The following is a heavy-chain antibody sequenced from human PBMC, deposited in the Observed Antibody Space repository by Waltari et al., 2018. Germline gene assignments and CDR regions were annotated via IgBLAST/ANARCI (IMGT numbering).Heavy chain of an antibody. CDR2: IHYSGKT. V-gene: IGHV4-39*01. J-gene: IGHJ4*02. CDR1: GYSANNSTYY. CDR3: ARRIRVDDC. D-gene: IGHD3-3*01. Sequence: QLQLQESGPGLVKPSGTLSLLCNVSGYSANNSTYYWAWIRQPPGKGLEWIGNIHYSGKTYYNPSLKSRVSISLDTSRNQFSLNVTSVTVADTAVYYCARRIRVDDCWGQGLLVTVSS.